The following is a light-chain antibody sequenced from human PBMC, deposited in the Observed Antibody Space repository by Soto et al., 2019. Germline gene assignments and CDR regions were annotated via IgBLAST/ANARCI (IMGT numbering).Light chain of an antibody. J-gene: IGKJ1*01. Sequence: DTQMTQSPSTLSASVGDRVTITCRASQSIGSWLAWYQQKPGKAPKLLIYKTSILENGVPSRFSGSGSGTEFTLSISSLQPDDFATYYCQQYSAKWAFGQGNKVDIK. CDR2: KTS. CDR1: QSIGSW. CDR3: QQYSAKWA. V-gene: IGKV1-5*03.